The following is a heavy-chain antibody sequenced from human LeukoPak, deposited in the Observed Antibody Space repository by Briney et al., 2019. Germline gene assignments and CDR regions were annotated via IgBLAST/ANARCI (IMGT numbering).Heavy chain of an antibody. Sequence: SETLSLTCTVSGGSTSSYYWSWIRQPAGKGLEWIGRIYTSGSTNYNPSLKSRVTMSVDTSKNQFSLKLSSVTAADTAVYYCARGSCSGGSCYYFDYWGQGTLVTVSS. CDR3: ARGSCSGGSCYYFDY. D-gene: IGHD2-15*01. J-gene: IGHJ4*02. CDR2: IYTSGST. V-gene: IGHV4-4*07. CDR1: GGSTSSYY.